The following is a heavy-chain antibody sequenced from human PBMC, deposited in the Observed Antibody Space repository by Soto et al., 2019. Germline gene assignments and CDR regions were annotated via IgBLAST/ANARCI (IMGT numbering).Heavy chain of an antibody. Sequence: GGSLRLSCAASGFTFSSYAMSWVRQAPGKGLEWVSAISGSGGSTYYADSVKGRFTISRDNSKNTLYLQMNSLRAEDTAVYYCAKDLPDIVVVVAAFDIWGQGTMVTVSS. V-gene: IGHV3-23*01. J-gene: IGHJ3*02. CDR2: ISGSGGST. CDR1: GFTFSSYA. CDR3: AKDLPDIVVVVAAFDI. D-gene: IGHD2-15*01.